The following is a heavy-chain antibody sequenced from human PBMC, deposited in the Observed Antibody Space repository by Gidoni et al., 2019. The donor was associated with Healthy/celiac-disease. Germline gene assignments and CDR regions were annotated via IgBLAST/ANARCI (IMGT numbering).Heavy chain of an antibody. CDR1: GGSIRSSSYY. CDR2: IYYSGST. CDR3: ARDPLGGTSWDDY. Sequence: QLQLQESGPGLVKPSETLSLTCTASGGSIRSSSYYWGWIRQPPGKGLEWIGSIYYSGSTYYNPSLKSRVTISVDTSKNQFSLKLSSVTAADTAVYYCARDPLGGTSWDDYWGQGTLVTVSS. D-gene: IGHD1-1*01. J-gene: IGHJ4*02. V-gene: IGHV4-39*07.